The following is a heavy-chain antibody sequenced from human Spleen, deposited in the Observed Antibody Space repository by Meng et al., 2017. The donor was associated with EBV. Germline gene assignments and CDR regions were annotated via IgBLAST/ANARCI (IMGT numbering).Heavy chain of an antibody. Sequence: VQRVRFGSEVKGPESSVMGSCKASGVTFSNYAISWVRQAPGQGLEWMGAIIPILGRADYIEKFQGRVTITADESTGTVYMELYSLTSEDTAVYYCARGPYSGSYTHLDSWGQGTLVTVSS. CDR3: ARGPYSGSYTHLDS. V-gene: IGHV1-69*01. CDR1: GVTFSNYA. CDR2: IIPILGRA. J-gene: IGHJ4*02. D-gene: IGHD1-26*01.